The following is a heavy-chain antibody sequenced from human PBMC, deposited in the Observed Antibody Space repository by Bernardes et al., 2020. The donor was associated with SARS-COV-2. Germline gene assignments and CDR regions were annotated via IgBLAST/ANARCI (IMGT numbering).Heavy chain of an antibody. Sequence: SETLSLTCTVSGGSISSYYWSWIRQPAGKGLAWIGRIYTSGRTNYNPSLKSRVTMSVDTSKNQFSLKLSSVTAADTAVYYCARGVVPAAPPYYYYYYMDVWGKGTTVTVSS. V-gene: IGHV4-4*07. CDR2: IYTSGRT. CDR3: ARGVVPAAPPYYYYYYMDV. D-gene: IGHD2-2*01. CDR1: GGSISSYY. J-gene: IGHJ6*03.